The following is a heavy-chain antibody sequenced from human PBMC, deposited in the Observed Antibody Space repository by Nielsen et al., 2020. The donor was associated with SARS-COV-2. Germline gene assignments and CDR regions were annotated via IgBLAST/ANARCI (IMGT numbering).Heavy chain of an antibody. CDR2: ISSSGGNT. J-gene: IGHJ4*02. V-gene: IGHV3-23*01. D-gene: IGHD1-26*01. CDR3: AKAGSHSYFDH. CDR1: GFIFSSYA. Sequence: GSLRLSCAVSGFIFSSYAMNWVRQAPGKGLEWVSAISSSGGNTYYADSVKGRFTISRDNFKNALYLQMNSLRAEDTAVYYCAKAGSHSYFDHWGQGILVTVSS.